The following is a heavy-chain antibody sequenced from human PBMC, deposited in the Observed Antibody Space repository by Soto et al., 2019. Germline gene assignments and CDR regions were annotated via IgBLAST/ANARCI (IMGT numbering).Heavy chain of an antibody. CDR3: ARLTTVRYFDY. CDR1: GDSMRTDYY. J-gene: IGHJ4*02. CDR2: IYHSGSA. D-gene: IGHD3-9*01. V-gene: IGHV4-38-2*01. Sequence: SETLSLTCAVSGDSMRTDYYWGWVRQPPGKGLEWIGSIYHSGSAYYNPSLTSRVTISVDTSKNQFSLKVTSVTAADTAVYYCARLTTVRYFDYWGQGTLVTVSS.